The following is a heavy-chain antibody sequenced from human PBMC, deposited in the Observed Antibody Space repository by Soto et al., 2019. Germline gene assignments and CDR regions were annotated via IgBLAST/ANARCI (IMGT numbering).Heavy chain of an antibody. CDR3: ARKIDYYDSSGYYPLFDY. V-gene: IGHV5-51*01. Sequence: GESLKISCTGVGYSFTSYWIGWVRQMPGKGLEWMGIIYPGDSDTRYSPSFQGQVAISADKSITTAYLQWSSLKASDTDVYYCARKIDYYDSSGYYPLFDYWGQGTLVTVSS. D-gene: IGHD3-22*01. J-gene: IGHJ4*02. CDR1: GYSFTSYW. CDR2: IYPGDSDT.